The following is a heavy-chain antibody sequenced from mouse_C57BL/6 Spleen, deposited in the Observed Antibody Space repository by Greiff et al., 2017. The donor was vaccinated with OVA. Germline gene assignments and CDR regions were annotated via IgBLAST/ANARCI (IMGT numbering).Heavy chain of an antibody. D-gene: IGHD1-1*01. CDR2: IDPSDSET. Sequence: QVQLQQPGAELVRPGSSVKLSCKASGYTFTSYWMHWVKQRPIQGLEWIGNIDPSDSETHYNQKFKDKATLTVDKSSSTAYMQLSSLTSEDSAVYYCARGVLLPYYGMDYWGQGTSVTVSS. J-gene: IGHJ4*01. CDR1: GYTFTSYW. CDR3: ARGVLLPYYGMDY. V-gene: IGHV1-52*01.